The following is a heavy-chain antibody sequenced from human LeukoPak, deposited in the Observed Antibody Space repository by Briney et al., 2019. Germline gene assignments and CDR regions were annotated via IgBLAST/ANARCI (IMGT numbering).Heavy chain of an antibody. J-gene: IGHJ3*02. CDR3: AKVRGSYSPTGAFDI. V-gene: IGHV3-23*01. CDR1: GFTFSSCA. Sequence: GGSLRLSCAASGFTFSSCAMSWVRQAPGKGLEWVSGISGSGGSTYYADSVKGRFTISRDNSKNTLYLQMNSLRAEDTAVYYCAKVRGSYSPTGAFDIWGQGTMVTVSS. CDR2: ISGSGGST. D-gene: IGHD1-26*01.